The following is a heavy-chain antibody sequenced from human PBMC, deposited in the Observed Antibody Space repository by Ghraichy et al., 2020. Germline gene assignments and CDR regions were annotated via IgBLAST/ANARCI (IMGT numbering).Heavy chain of an antibody. D-gene: IGHD2-15*01. Sequence: GGSLRLSCAASGFTFSSYAMSWVRQAPGKGLEWVSAISGSGGSTYYADSVKGRFTISRDNSKNTLYLQMNSLRAEDTAVYYCADLVVKERTIDYWGQGTLVTVSS. CDR2: ISGSGGST. V-gene: IGHV3-23*01. CDR3: ADLVVKERTIDY. J-gene: IGHJ4*02. CDR1: GFTFSSYA.